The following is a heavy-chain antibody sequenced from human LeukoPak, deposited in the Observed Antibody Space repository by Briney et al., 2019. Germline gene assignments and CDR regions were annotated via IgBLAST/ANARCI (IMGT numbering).Heavy chain of an antibody. V-gene: IGHV1-46*01. CDR3: ARSKRNFDY. Sequence: GASVKVSCKASGGSFTNYFIHWVRQAPGQGLEWMGILDPGDGSTTYAQKFQGRVTMTRDTSTSTFYMDLSSLRSEDTAMYYCARSKRNFDYWGQGTLVTVSS. CDR1: GGSFTNYF. J-gene: IGHJ4*02. CDR2: LDPGDGST.